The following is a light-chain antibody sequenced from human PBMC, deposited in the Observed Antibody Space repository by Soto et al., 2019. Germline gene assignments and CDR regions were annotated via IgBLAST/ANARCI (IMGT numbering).Light chain of an antibody. CDR1: QSIPDNF. CDR2: GAS. V-gene: IGKV3-20*01. Sequence: EIVLAQSPGTLSLSPGERATLSCRASQSIPDNFLAWYQQKPGQAPRLLIYGASNRVPGIANRFSGSGSGTDFTLTISRLEPEEVEVYYGQQYGSSYTVGQGTKLQIK. J-gene: IGKJ2*01. CDR3: QQYGSSYT.